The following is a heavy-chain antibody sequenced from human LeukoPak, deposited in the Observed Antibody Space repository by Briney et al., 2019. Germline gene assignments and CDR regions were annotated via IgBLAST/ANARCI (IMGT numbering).Heavy chain of an antibody. CDR2: ISYDGSNK. CDR1: GFTFSRYA. V-gene: IGHV3-30-3*01. D-gene: IGHD4-23*01. CDR3: AKDRYGGNTYFDY. J-gene: IGHJ4*02. Sequence: QSGGSLRLSCAASGFTFSRYAMHWVRQAPGKGLEWVAVISYDGSNKYYADSVKGRFTISRDNSKNTLYLQMNSLRAEDTAVYYCAKDRYGGNTYFDYWGRGTLVTVSS.